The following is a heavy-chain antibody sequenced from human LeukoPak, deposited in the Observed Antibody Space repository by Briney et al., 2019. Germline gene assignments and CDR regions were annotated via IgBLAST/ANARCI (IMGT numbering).Heavy chain of an antibody. Sequence: PGGSLRLSCAASGFTFSNYAMSWVRQAPGKGLEWVSTINDRGIATYYADSVKGRFTISRDNSKNTLYLQMNSLRAEDTAVYYCAKEGLSGPGPGGYYGMDVWGQGTTVTVSS. D-gene: IGHD3-10*01. CDR3: AKEGLSGPGPGGYYGMDV. V-gene: IGHV3-23*01. J-gene: IGHJ6*02. CDR1: GFTFSNYA. CDR2: INDRGIAT.